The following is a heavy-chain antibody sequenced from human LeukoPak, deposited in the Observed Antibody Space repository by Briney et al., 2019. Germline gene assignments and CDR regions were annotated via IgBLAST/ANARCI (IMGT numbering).Heavy chain of an antibody. D-gene: IGHD2-15*01. CDR3: ARSSRPCSGGSCYLYSYYYHNMDV. J-gene: IGHJ6*03. Sequence: ASVKVSCKASGYTFTGYYIHWVRQAPGQGLELMGWINPNNGGTNYAQKFQGRVTMTRDTSISTAYVELSRLRSDDTAVYYCARSSRPCSGGSCYLYSYYYHNMDVWGKGTTVTISS. V-gene: IGHV1-2*02. CDR2: INPNNGGT. CDR1: GYTFTGYY.